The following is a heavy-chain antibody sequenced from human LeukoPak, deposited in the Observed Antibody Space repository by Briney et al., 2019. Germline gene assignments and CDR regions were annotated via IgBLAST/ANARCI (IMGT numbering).Heavy chain of an antibody. CDR3: ARRSYGDVPPDY. D-gene: IGHD4-17*01. CDR1: GGSISSYY. J-gene: IGHJ4*02. V-gene: IGHV4-59*08. Sequence: SETLSLTCTVSGGSISSYYWSWIRQPPGKGLEWIGYIYYTGSTNYNPSLKSRVTISVDTSKNQFSLKLSSVTAADTAVYYCARRSYGDVPPDYWGQGTLVTVSS. CDR2: IYYTGST.